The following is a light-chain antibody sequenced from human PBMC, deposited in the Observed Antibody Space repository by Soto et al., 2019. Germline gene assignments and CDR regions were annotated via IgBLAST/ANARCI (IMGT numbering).Light chain of an antibody. Sequence: QLVLTQPPSESGTPGQRVTIPCSGTRANIGSNTVNWYQQLPGTAPKFLIYSNNQRPSGVPKRFSGSKSGTSASLAISGLQSEDEADYYCATWDDSLNGHVVFGGGTKLTVL. CDR3: ATWDDSLNGHVV. V-gene: IGLV1-44*01. CDR1: RANIGSNT. J-gene: IGLJ2*01. CDR2: SNN.